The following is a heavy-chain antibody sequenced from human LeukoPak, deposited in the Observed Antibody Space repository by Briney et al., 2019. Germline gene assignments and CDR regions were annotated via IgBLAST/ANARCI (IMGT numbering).Heavy chain of an antibody. D-gene: IGHD3-10*01. CDR1: GGSISSSSYY. J-gene: IGHJ5*02. CDR3: ARPYIKYYYGSGERNWFDP. V-gene: IGHV4-39*01. CDR2: IYYSGST. Sequence: NPSETLSLTCTVSGGSISSSSYYWGWIRQPPGKGLEWIGSIYYSGSTYYNPSLKSRVTISVDTSKNQFSLKLSSVTAADTAVYYCARPYIKYYYGSGERNWFDPWGQGTLVTVSS.